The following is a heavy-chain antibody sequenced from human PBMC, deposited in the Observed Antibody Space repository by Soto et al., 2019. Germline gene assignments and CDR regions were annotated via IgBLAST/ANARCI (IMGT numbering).Heavy chain of an antibody. CDR2: IYHGAST. V-gene: IGHV4-30-2*01. J-gene: IGHJ5*01. CDR1: GGSISSGGYS. CDR3: ASAPPFAS. Sequence: QLQLQESGSGLVKPSQTLSLTCAVSGGSISSGGYSWTWIRQPPGKGLEWIGYIYHGASTYYNPSPKSRGRISVDRSKNQFSLTLSSVTAADAAVYYCASAPPFASWGQGTLVTVSS.